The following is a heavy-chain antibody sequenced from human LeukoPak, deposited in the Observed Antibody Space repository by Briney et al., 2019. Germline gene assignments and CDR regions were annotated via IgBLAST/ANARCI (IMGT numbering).Heavy chain of an antibody. V-gene: IGHV1-2*02. CDR3: ARGGLPIYYYYMDV. CDR2: ISPHTGGT. D-gene: IGHD4-11*01. J-gene: IGHJ6*03. CDR1: AYTFTGYY. Sequence: ASVKVSCKASAYTFTGYYLHWVRQAPGQGLEWVGWISPHTGGTNYAQKFHGRVTVARDASLNTTYMGLTTYMELSSLRSDDTAVYYCARGGLPIYYYYMDVWGKGTTVTVSS.